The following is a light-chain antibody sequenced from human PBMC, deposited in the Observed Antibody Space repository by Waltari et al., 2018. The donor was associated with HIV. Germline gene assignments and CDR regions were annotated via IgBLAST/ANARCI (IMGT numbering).Light chain of an antibody. CDR1: QNIDNW. CDR2: KTS. J-gene: IGKJ4*01. V-gene: IGKV1-5*03. CDR3: HQYNSYHLT. Sequence: DIPMTQSPSSRSASVGYRVTTTCRASQNIDNWLAWYQHKPGRGPKVLIFKTSTLETGVPPRFSGSASGTEFTLTITSLQPDDVATYYCHQYNSYHLTFGGGTKVEIK.